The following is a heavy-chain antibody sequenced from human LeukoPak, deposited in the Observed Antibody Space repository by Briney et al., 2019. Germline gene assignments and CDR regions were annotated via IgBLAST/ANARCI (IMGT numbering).Heavy chain of an antibody. J-gene: IGHJ4*02. CDR3: ARPLNYYDSRNFDY. CDR1: GGTFSSYA. D-gene: IGHD3-22*01. V-gene: IGHV1-69*04. CDR2: IIPILGIA. Sequence: VASVKVSCKASGGTFSSYAISWVRQAPGQGLEWMGRIIPILGIANYAQKFQGRVTITADKSTSTAYMELSSLRSEDTAVYYCARPLNYYDSRNFDYWGQGTLVSVSS.